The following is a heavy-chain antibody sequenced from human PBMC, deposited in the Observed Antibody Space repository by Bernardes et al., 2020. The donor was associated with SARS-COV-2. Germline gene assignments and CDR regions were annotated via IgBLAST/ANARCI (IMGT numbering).Heavy chain of an antibody. CDR3: AREVIVVVPAAIRYYYYGMDV. D-gene: IGHD2-2*02. CDR1: GFTFSSYW. Sequence: SLRRSCAASGFTFSSYWMSWVRQAPGKGLEWVANIKQDGSEKYYVDSVKGRFTISRDNAKNSLYLQMNSLRAEDTAVYYCAREVIVVVPAAIRYYYYGMDVWGQGTTVTVSS. J-gene: IGHJ6*02. CDR2: IKQDGSEK. V-gene: IGHV3-7*01.